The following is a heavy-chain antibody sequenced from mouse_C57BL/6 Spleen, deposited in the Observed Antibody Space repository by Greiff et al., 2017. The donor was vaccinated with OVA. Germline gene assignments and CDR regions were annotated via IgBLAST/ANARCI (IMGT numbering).Heavy chain of an antibody. V-gene: IGHV5-16*01. CDR2: INYDGSST. CDR3: ARESTMVLDY. CDR1: GFTFSDYY. Sequence: EVKLVESEGGLVQPGSSMKLSCTASGFTFSDYYMAWVRQVPEKGLEWVANINYDGSSTYYLDSLKSRFIISRDNAKNILYLQMSSLKSEDTATYYCARESTMVLDYWGQGTTLTVSS. J-gene: IGHJ2*01. D-gene: IGHD2-2*01.